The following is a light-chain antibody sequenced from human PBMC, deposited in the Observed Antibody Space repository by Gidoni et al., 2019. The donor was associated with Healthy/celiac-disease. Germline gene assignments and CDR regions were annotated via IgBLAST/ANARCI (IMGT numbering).Light chain of an antibody. Sequence: EIVFTHSPGTLSLSPVERATLSCRASQSVSSSYLAWYQQKPGQAPRLLIYGASSRATGIPDRFSGSGYGTDFTLTISRLEPEDFAVYYCQQYGSRRYSFGQGTKLEIK. J-gene: IGKJ2*03. CDR1: QSVSSSY. CDR2: GAS. CDR3: QQYGSRRYS. V-gene: IGKV3-20*01.